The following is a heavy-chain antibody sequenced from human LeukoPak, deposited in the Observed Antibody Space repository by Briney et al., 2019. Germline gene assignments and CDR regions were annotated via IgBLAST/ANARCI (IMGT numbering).Heavy chain of an antibody. Sequence: PSETLSLTCTVSGGSIDSYYWSWIRQPPGKGLDWIGYIYYSGSTNYNPSLKSRVTISVDTSKNQFSLRLSSVTAADTAMYYCARAQGAVAIDYWGQGTPVTVSS. CDR2: IYYSGST. CDR1: GGSIDSYY. V-gene: IGHV4-59*12. CDR3: ARAQGAVAIDY. D-gene: IGHD6-19*01. J-gene: IGHJ4*02.